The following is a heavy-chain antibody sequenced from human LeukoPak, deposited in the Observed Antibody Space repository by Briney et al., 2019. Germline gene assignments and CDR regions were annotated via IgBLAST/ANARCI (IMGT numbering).Heavy chain of an antibody. J-gene: IGHJ4*02. V-gene: IGHV1-69*04. CDR3: ARDPLDYYDSSGYPYYFDY. CDR1: GGTFSSYA. D-gene: IGHD3-22*01. Sequence: ASVKVSCKASGGTFSSYAISWVRQAPGQGLEWMGRISPILGIANYAQKFQGRVTITADKSTSTAYMELSSLRSEDTAVYYCARDPLDYYDSSGYPYYFDYWGQGTLVTVSS. CDR2: ISPILGIA.